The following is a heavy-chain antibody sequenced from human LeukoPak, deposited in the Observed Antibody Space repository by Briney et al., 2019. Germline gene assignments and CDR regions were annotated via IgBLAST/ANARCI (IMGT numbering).Heavy chain of an antibody. V-gene: IGHV1-18*01. J-gene: IGHJ4*02. CDR1: GYTFTSYG. CDR2: ISAYNGNT. Sequence: GASVEVSCKASGYTFTSYGISWVRQAPGQGLEWMGWISAYNGNTNYAQNLQGRVTMTTETSTSTAYMDLRSLRSDDTAVYYCARPLYYDSTGYHQYYFDHWGQGALVTVSS. CDR3: ARPLYYDSTGYHQYYFDH. D-gene: IGHD3-22*01.